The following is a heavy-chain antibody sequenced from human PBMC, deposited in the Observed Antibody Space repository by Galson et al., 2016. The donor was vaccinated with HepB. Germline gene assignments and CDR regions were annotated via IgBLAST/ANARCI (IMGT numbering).Heavy chain of an antibody. V-gene: IGHV3-66*01. D-gene: IGHD2-2*01. J-gene: IGHJ4*02. CDR2: TYSDDST. CDR1: GFTVSTNY. CDR3: ARDSPLPAAFDY. Sequence: SLRLSCAASGFTVSTNYMSWVRQAPGKGLEWVSVTYSDDSTYYADSVKGRFTISRDNSKNTVYFQLNSLRVEDTAVYYCARDSPLPAAFDYWGQGTLVTVTS.